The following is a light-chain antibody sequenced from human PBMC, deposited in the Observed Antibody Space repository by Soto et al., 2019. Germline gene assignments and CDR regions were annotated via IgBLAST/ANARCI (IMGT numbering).Light chain of an antibody. J-gene: IGKJ1*01. CDR1: QSISNW. V-gene: IGKV1-5*01. CDR3: PQHHSFPRT. Sequence: DIQMTQSPSTLSASVGDRVSITCRASQSISNWLAWYQQKPGKVPKLLIYAASTLQSGVPSRFSGSGSGTEFILTISGLQPEDSATYYCPQHHSFPRTFGQGTKVDIK. CDR2: AAS.